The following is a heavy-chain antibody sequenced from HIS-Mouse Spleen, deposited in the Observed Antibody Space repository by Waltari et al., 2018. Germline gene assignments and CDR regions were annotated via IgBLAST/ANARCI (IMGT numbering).Heavy chain of an antibody. J-gene: IGHJ3*02. Sequence: EVQLVESGGGLVQPGGSLRLSCAASGFPFSRYSMNWVRQAQGKGLEWISYISSSSSTIYYADSVKGRFTISRDNAKNSLYLQMNSLRAEDTAVYYCARDDPVATNAFDIWGQGTMVTVSS. CDR2: ISSSSSTI. CDR1: GFPFSRYS. D-gene: IGHD5-12*01. V-gene: IGHV3-48*01. CDR3: ARDDPVATNAFDI.